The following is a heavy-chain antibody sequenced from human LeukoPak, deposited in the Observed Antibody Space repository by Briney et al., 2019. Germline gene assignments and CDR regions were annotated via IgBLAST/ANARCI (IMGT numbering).Heavy chain of an antibody. Sequence: GASVKVSCKASGYTFTSYYMHWGRQAPGQGLEWMGIINPSGGSPSYAQKFQGRVTMTRDTSTSTVYMELSSLRSEDTAVYCCARKSLGYCRSTSCYGTLFDYWGQGTLVTVSS. CDR1: GYTFTSYY. CDR3: ARKSLGYCRSTSCYGTLFDY. J-gene: IGHJ4*02. V-gene: IGHV1-46*01. CDR2: INPSGGSP. D-gene: IGHD2-2*01.